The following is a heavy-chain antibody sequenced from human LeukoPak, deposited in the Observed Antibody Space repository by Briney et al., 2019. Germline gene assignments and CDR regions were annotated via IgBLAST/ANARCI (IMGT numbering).Heavy chain of an antibody. J-gene: IGHJ4*02. CDR3: ARGKISYSSGWYYYFDY. CDR1: GGTFSRYA. CDR2: IIPIFGTA. Sequence: SVKVSCKASGGTFSRYAISWVRQAPGQGLEWMGGIIPIFGTANYAQKFQGRVTITADKSTSTAYMELSSLRSEDTAVYYCARGKISYSSGWYYYFDYWGQGTLVTVSS. D-gene: IGHD6-19*01. V-gene: IGHV1-69*06.